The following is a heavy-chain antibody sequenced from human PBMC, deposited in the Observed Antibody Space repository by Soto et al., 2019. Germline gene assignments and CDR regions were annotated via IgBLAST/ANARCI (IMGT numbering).Heavy chain of an antibody. D-gene: IGHD3-22*01. J-gene: IGHJ4*02. CDR3: VRGSRDYYDSSGFEY. CDR1: GFTFGSYE. CDR2: TSGSGIKI. V-gene: IGHV3-48*03. Sequence: GGSLRLSGEASGFTFGSYEMNWVRQAPWKGLEWVSHTSGSGIKIYYADFLKGRFTIYRDNAKNSLYLQMNSLRAEDTAVYYCVRGSRDYYDSSGFEYLGQGTLVPVSS.